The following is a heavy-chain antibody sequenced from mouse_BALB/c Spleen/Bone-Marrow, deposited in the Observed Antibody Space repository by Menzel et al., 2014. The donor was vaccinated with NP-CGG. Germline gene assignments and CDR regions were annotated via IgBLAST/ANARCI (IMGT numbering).Heavy chain of an antibody. CDR2: SRNRRNDYTT. CDR1: GFTFSDFY. CDR3: ARDAGRGNFDY. Sequence: EVQGVESGGGLVQPGGSLRLSCATSGFTFSDFYMEWVRQPPGKRLEWIAASRNRRNDYTTEYCASVKGRFIVSRDTSQSILYLQMNALRAEDTAIYYCARDAGRGNFDYWGQGTTLTVSS. J-gene: IGHJ2*01. D-gene: IGHD4-1*01. V-gene: IGHV7-1*02.